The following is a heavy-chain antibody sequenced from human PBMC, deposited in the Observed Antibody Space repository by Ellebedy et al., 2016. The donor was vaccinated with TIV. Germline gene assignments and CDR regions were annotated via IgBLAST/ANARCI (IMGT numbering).Heavy chain of an antibody. CDR2: ISYDGSIE. V-gene: IGHV3-30*03. CDR3: AREGSPLAAAGLS. D-gene: IGHD6-13*01. Sequence: GETLKISCAASGFTFSSYDMHWVRPAPGKGLEWVAVISYDGSIEYYADSVKGRFTISRDNSKNTLYLQMNSLRADYTAVYYCAREGSPLAAAGLSWGQGTLVTVSS. CDR1: GFTFSSYD. J-gene: IGHJ5*02.